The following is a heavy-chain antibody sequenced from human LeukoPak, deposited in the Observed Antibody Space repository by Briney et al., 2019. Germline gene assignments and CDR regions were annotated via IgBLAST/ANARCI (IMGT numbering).Heavy chain of an antibody. CDR2: ISSSGSTI. D-gene: IGHD2-2*01. CDR1: GFTFSSYA. V-gene: IGHV3-48*04. J-gene: IGHJ6*02. Sequence: GRSLRLSCAASGFTFSSYAMHWVRQAPGKGLEWVSYISSSGSTIYYADSVKGRFTISRDNAKNSLYLQMNSLRAEDTAVYYCARDYCSSTSCYYYYYYGMDVWGQGTTVTVSS. CDR3: ARDYCSSTSCYYYYYYGMDV.